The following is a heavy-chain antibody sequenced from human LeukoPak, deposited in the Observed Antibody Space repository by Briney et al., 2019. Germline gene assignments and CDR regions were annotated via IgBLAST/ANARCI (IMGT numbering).Heavy chain of an antibody. J-gene: IGHJ3*02. V-gene: IGHV1-24*01. CDR3: ATASSNGVTYAFDI. Sequence: ASVKVSCKVSGNTLTELSMHWVRQAPGKGLEWMGGCDPEDEETIDVHKFQGRVTMTEDTSTDTAYMELSSLRSEDTAVYYCATASSNGVTYAFDIWGQGTMVTVSS. D-gene: IGHD5-18*01. CDR2: CDPEDEET. CDR1: GNTLTELS.